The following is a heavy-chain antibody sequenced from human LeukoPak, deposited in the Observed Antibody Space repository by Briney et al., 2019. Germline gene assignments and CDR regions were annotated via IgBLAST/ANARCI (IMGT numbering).Heavy chain of an antibody. CDR2: ISDDGSNK. J-gene: IGHJ2*01. V-gene: IGHV3-30*18. CDR3: AKDADTATITYWYFDL. Sequence: GRSLRLSCAASGFTFTAYGMHWVRQAPGKGLEWVAVISDDGSNKYYADSVKGRFTISRDNSKNTLYLQMNSLRLEDTALYYCAKDADTATITYWYFDLWGRGTLVTVSS. CDR1: GFTFTAYG. D-gene: IGHD5-18*01.